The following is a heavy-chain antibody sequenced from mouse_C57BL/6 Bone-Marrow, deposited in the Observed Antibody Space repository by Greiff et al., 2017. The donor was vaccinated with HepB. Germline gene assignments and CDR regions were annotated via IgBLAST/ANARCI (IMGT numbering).Heavy chain of an antibody. CDR3: ARENYGSKRYFDY. CDR2: INPNNGGT. Sequence: EVQLQQSGPELVKPGASVKISCKASGYTFTDYYMNWVKQSHGKSLEWIGDINPNNGGTSYNQKFKGKTTLTVDKSSSTAYMTLSSLTSEDSAVYYCARENYGSKRYFDYEDQGTTLTVTA. V-gene: IGHV1-26*01. J-gene: IGHJ2*01. D-gene: IGHD1-1*01. CDR1: GYTFTDYY.